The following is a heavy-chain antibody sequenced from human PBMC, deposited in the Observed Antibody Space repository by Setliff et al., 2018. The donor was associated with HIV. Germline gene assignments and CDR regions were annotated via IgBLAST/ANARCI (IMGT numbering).Heavy chain of an antibody. J-gene: IGHJ5*02. CDR3: ARDGRYSFGYNWFDP. Sequence: SVKVSCKASGGTFSSYAISWVRQAPGQGLDWMGGIIPVFGTTNYAQKFQGRVTITADESTSTAYMELSSLRSEDTAVYYCARDGRYSFGYNWFDPWGQGTLVTVSS. CDR2: IIPVFGTT. CDR1: GGTFSSYA. V-gene: IGHV1-69*13. D-gene: IGHD5-18*01.